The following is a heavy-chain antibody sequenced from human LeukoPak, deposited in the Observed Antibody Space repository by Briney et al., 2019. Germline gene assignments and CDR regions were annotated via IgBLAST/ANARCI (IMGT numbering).Heavy chain of an antibody. CDR1: GYTFTNYG. CDR2: ISAYNGNT. Sequence: GASVKVSCKTSGYTFTNYGISWVRQAPGLGLEWMGWISAYNGNTNYAQKVQGRVTMTTDTSTSTAYMELRSLRVDDTAVYYCARDQSVRLLQTSSTYFKHVFAIWGQGSMVTVSS. J-gene: IGHJ3*02. D-gene: IGHD6-13*01. CDR3: ARDQSVRLLQTSSTYFKHVFAI. V-gene: IGHV1-18*01.